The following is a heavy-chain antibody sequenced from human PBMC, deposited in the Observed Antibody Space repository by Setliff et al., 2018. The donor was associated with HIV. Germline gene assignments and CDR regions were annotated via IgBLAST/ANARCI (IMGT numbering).Heavy chain of an antibody. D-gene: IGHD5-12*01. Sequence: SETLSLTCDVSAVPITTAYYWGWIRQPPGKGLEWIGNIYYSGSTYYNPSLKSRVTISVDTARNQFSLKLNSVTAADTAVYYCARDSRWLQFPYFDSWGQGTPVTVSS. V-gene: IGHV4-38-2*02. J-gene: IGHJ4*01. CDR1: AVPITTAYY. CDR3: ARDSRWLQFPYFDS. CDR2: IYYSGST.